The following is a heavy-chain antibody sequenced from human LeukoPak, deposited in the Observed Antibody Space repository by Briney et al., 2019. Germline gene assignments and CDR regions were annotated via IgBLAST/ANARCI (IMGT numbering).Heavy chain of an antibody. CDR2: MNPNSGKT. CDR1: GYTLTSYD. D-gene: IGHD4-23*01. V-gene: IGHV1-8*01. CDR3: ARETPSRYFDY. Sequence: ASVKVSCKASGYTLTSYDINWVRQATGQGLEWMGWMNPNSGKTGHAQKFQGRVTITRNTSISTAYMELSSLESEDTAVYYCARETPSRYFDYWGQGTLDTVSP. J-gene: IGHJ4*02.